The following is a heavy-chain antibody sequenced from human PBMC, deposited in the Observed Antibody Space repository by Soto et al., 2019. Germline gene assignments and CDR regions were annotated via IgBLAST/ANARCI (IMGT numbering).Heavy chain of an antibody. D-gene: IGHD3-10*01. CDR3: ATMATFGSLNWFDP. CDR2: INPNSGGT. J-gene: IGHJ5*02. Sequence: ASVKVSCKASGYTFTGYYMHWVRQAPGQGLEWMGWINPNSGGTNYAQKFQGRVTMTRDISIATAYMELSSLRSDDTAVYYCATMATFGSLNWFDPWGQGTLVTVSS. CDR1: GYTFTGYY. V-gene: IGHV1-2*02.